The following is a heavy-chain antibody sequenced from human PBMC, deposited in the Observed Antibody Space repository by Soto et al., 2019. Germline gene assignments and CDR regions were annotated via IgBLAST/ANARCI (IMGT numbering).Heavy chain of an antibody. CDR3: ARDHDDFWSGYAYFDS. D-gene: IGHD3-3*01. J-gene: IGHJ4*02. Sequence: GSLRLSCVASGFTFRTYAMNWVRQAPGKGLEWVSALSGSGGNTYYAVSVEGRFTISRDNSKNTLYLHMNTLRAEDTAVYYCARDHDDFWSGYAYFDSWGQGTLVTVSS. CDR2: LSGSGGNT. CDR1: GFTFRTYA. V-gene: IGHV3-23*01.